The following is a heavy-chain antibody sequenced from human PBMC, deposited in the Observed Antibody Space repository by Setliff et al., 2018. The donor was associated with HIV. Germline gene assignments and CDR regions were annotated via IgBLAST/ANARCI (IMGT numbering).Heavy chain of an antibody. Sequence: PSETLSLTCAVYGESFSGYYWSWIRQPAGKGLEWLGEINHSGRAKYNPSLKSRASISVDTSKNQFSLKLSSVTAADTAVYYCARGPSSSDAFDIWGQGTMVTVS. CDR1: GESFSGYY. J-gene: IGHJ3*02. V-gene: IGHV4-34*01. CDR3: ARGPSSSDAFDI. CDR2: INHSGRA. D-gene: IGHD6-6*01.